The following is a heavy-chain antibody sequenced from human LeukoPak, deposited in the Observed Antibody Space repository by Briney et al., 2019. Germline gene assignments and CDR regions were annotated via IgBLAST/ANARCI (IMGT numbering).Heavy chain of an antibody. CDR2: IYPGDSDT. CDR3: ARRSGSAVAYFDY. D-gene: IGHD6-19*01. J-gene: IGHJ4*02. V-gene: IGHV5-51*01. CDR1: GYSFTSYW. Sequence: GESLKISCKGSGYSFTSYWIGWVRQMPGKGLEWMGIIYPGDSDTRYSPSFQGQVTISADKSISTAYLQWSSLKASDTATYYCARRSGSAVAYFDYWGQGTLVTVSP.